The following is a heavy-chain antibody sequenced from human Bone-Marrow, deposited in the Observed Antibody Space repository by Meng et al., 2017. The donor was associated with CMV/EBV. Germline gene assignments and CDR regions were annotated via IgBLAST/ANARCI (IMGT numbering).Heavy chain of an antibody. CDR1: GYIFTDYY. V-gene: IGHV1-2*02. D-gene: IGHD6-6*01. Sequence: QVQLVQSGAEGRQLGASVKVSCKPSGYIFTDYYIHWVRHAPGQGLEWMGSLTPKGGDTKYAQNFRGRVTMTTDTSINTAHMELSSLRSEDTAVYYCARDSGEYSSFVGYFQHWGQGTLVTVSS. CDR3: ARDSGEYSSFVGYFQH. CDR2: LTPKGGDT. J-gene: IGHJ1*01.